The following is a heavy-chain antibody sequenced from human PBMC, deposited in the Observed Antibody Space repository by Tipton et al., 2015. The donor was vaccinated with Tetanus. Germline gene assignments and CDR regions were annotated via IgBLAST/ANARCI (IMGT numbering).Heavy chain of an antibody. CDR3: AKEALGVLNL. J-gene: IGHJ6*04. CDR2: ISGGRLTP. V-gene: IGHV3-23*01. D-gene: IGHD1-14*01. CDR1: GFTFKSYT. Sequence: SLRLSCAASGFTFKSYTMNWVRQAPGNGLEWVAAISGGRLTPYYADSVKGRFTISRDNSKNTVSLQLNSLRADDTAIYYCAKEALGVLNLWGKGTTVIVSS.